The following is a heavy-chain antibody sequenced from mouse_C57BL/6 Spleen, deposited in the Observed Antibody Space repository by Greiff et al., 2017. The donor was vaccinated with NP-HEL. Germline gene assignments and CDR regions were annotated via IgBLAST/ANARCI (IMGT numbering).Heavy chain of an antibody. Sequence: VKLMESGAELVRPGASVTLSCKASGYTFTDYEMHWVKQTPVHGLEWIGAIDPETGGTAYNQKFKGKAILTADKSSSTAYMELRSLTSEDSAVYYCTRGGYDYDEGAWFAYWGQGTLVTVSA. D-gene: IGHD2-4*01. J-gene: IGHJ3*01. CDR3: TRGGYDYDEGAWFAY. CDR2: IDPETGGT. V-gene: IGHV1-15*01. CDR1: GYTFTDYE.